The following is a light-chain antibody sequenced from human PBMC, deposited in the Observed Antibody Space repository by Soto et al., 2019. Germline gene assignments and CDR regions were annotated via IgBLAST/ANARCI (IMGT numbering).Light chain of an antibody. J-gene: IGKJ1*01. CDR2: GAS. Sequence: EIVLTQSPGTLSLSPGERATLSCRASQSVSSSYLAWYQQKPGQAPRLLIYGASSRATGIPDRFGGSGSGTDFTLTISRLEPEDFAVYYCQQYGSSPPWTFGQGAKVESK. V-gene: IGKV3-20*01. CDR3: QQYGSSPPWT. CDR1: QSVSSSY.